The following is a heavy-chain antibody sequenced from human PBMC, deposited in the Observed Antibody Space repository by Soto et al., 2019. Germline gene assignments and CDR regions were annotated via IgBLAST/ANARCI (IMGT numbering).Heavy chain of an antibody. CDR3: ARWVGASNWFDP. V-gene: IGHV1-2*04. CDR1: GYTFTGYH. Sequence: EASVKVPCKTSGYTFTGYHIQWVRRAPGQGLEWMGWINTNTGDTNYAQKFQGWVTMTRDTSINTAYVQLSRLTSDDTAVYYCARWVGASNWFDPWGQGTLVTVSS. CDR2: INTNTGDT. J-gene: IGHJ5*02. D-gene: IGHD1-26*01.